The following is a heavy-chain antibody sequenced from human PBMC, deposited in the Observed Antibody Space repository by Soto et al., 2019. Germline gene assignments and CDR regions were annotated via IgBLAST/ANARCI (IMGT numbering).Heavy chain of an antibody. CDR2: IYYSGST. CDR3: ARRKQWLGGDFDY. V-gene: IGHV4-59*01. CDR1: GGSISSYY. D-gene: IGHD6-19*01. Sequence: PSETLSLTCTVSGGSISSYYWSWIRQPPGKGLEWIGYIYYSGSTNYNPSLKSRVTISVDTSKNQFSLKLSSVTAADTAVYYGARRKQWLGGDFDYWGQGTLVTGSS. J-gene: IGHJ4*02.